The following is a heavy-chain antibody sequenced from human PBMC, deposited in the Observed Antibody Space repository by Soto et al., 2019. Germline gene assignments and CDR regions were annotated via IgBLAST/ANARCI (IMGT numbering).Heavy chain of an antibody. V-gene: IGHV3-23*01. J-gene: IGHJ3*01. CDR2: LSRGGGTP. CDR1: GFTFSSHG. CDR3: AKDGQYRTDGFDV. Sequence: EAQLLESGGDWAQPGGSLRLSCAASGFTFSSHGMRWVRQAPGKGLEWIAGLSRGGGTPYYADSVKGRFTISRDNSKNTLDLIMNSLKVEDTALYYCAKDGQYRTDGFDVWGQGTMVTVSS. D-gene: IGHD6-6*01.